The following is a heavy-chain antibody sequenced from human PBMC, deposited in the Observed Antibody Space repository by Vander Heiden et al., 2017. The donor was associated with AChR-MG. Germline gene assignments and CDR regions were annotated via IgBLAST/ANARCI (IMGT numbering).Heavy chain of an antibody. CDR3: ARGPQSGWLGEFDY. CDR2: IGTLSDT. V-gene: IGHV3-13*01. D-gene: IGHD3-16*01. J-gene: IGHJ4*02. Sequence: EVHMEASGGGSVQPGGSLRLLCVASGFSFRDYDMHWVRQPIGKSLEWVSAIGTLSDTFYSDSVKGRFTISRENAKNSLYLQMNNLRVGDTAMYYCARGPQSGWLGEFDYWGQGILVTVSS. CDR1: GFSFRDYD.